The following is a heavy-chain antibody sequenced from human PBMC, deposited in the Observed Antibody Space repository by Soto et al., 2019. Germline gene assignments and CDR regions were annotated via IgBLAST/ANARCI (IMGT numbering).Heavy chain of an antibody. V-gene: IGHV1-2*02. CDR2: INPNSGGT. J-gene: IGHJ6*02. CDR1: GYTFTGYY. D-gene: IGHD2-2*01. CDR3: ARDLIVVVPAATDYYYYYGMDV. Sequence: ASVKVSCKASGYTFTGYYMHWVRQAPGQGLEWMGWINPNSGGTNYAQKFQGRVTMTRDTSISTAYMEPSRLRSDDTAVYYCARDLIVVVPAATDYYYYYGMDVWGQGTTVTVSS.